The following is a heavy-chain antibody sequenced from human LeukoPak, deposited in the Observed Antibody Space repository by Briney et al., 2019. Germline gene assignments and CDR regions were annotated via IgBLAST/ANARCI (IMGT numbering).Heavy chain of an antibody. CDR3: AKDRLAVAGTLILDY. CDR2: ISYDGSNK. Sequence: GGSLRLSCAASGFTFSSYGMHWVRQAPGKGLEWVAVISYDGSNKYYADFVKGRFTISRDNSKNTLYLQMNSLRAEDTAVYYCAKDRLAVAGTLILDYWGRGTLVTVSS. D-gene: IGHD6-19*01. CDR1: GFTFSSYG. J-gene: IGHJ4*02. V-gene: IGHV3-30*18.